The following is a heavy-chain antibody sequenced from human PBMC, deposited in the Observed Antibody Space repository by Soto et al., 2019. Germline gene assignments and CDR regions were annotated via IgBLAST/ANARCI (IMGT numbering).Heavy chain of an antibody. D-gene: IGHD6-6*01. CDR1: GGSFSGYY. J-gene: IGHJ6*03. Sequence: SETLSLTCAVYGGSFSGYYWSWIRQPPGKGLEWIGEINHSGSTNYNPSLKSRVTISVDTSKNQFSLKLSSVTAADTAVYYCARGMMRSSSSRDTYYYYMDVWGKGTTVTVSS. CDR2: INHSGST. V-gene: IGHV4-34*01. CDR3: ARGMMRSSSSRDTYYYYMDV.